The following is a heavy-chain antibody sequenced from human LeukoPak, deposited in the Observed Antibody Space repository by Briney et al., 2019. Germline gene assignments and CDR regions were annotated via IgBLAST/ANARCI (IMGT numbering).Heavy chain of an antibody. CDR1: GFTFSSYS. CDR3: ANGVTYYYDGSGYSPLDY. CDR2: ISDSGGST. D-gene: IGHD3-22*01. V-gene: IGHV3-23*01. J-gene: IGHJ4*02. Sequence: GGSLRLSCAASGFTFSSYSMSWVRQPPGKGLEWVSAISDSGGSTYYADSVKGGFTISRDNSKNTLYLQMNSLRAEDTAVYYCANGVTYYYDGSGYSPLDYWGQGTLVTVSS.